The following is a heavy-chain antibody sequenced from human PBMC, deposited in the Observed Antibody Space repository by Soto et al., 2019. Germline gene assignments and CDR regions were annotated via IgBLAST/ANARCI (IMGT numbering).Heavy chain of an antibody. CDR1: GFTFSSYG. V-gene: IGHV3-30*18. J-gene: IGHJ6*02. D-gene: IGHD3-3*01. CDR2: ISYDGSNK. Sequence: QVQLVESGGGVVQPGRSLRLSCAASGFTFSSYGMHWVRQAPGKGLEWVAVISYDGSNKYYADSVKGRFTISRDNSKNTQYLQMNSLRAEDTAVYYCAKGSYYDFSYGMDVCGQGTTVTDSS. CDR3: AKGSYYDFSYGMDV.